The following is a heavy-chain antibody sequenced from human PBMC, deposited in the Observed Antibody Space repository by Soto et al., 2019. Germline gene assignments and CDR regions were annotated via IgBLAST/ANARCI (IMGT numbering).Heavy chain of an antibody. CDR1: GYTFTSYD. CDR2: MDPNSCST. D-gene: IGHD3-3*01. J-gene: IGHJ6*02. CDR3: ARERKFDFWRKGLDV. Sequence: QAQLVQSGAEVKKPGASVKVSCKASGYTFTSYDINWVRQAPGQGLEWLGWMDPNSCSTGYAQNFQGRVTMTRNISINTAHMELSSLRSEDTAVYYCARERKFDFWRKGLDVWGQGTTVTVSS. V-gene: IGHV1-8*01.